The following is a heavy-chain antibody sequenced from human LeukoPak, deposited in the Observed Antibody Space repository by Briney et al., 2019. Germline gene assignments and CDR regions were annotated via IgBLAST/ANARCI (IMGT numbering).Heavy chain of an antibody. D-gene: IGHD5-12*01. V-gene: IGHV1-69*05. CDR3: ARLRGYSGYDLGDYFDY. Sequence: SVKVSCKASGGTSSSYAISWVRQAPGQGLEWMGRTIPIFGTANYAQKFQGRVTITTDESTSTAYMELSSLRSEDTAVYYCARLRGYSGYDLGDYFDYWGQGTLVTVCS. CDR1: GGTSSSYA. J-gene: IGHJ4*02. CDR2: TIPIFGTA.